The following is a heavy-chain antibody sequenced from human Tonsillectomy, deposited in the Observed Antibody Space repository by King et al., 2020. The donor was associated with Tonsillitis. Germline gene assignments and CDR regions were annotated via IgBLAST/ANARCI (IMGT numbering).Heavy chain of an antibody. D-gene: IGHD3-9*01. Sequence: TLKESGPTQLKPTQTLTLTCTFSGFSLNTGGVSVGWIRQPPGKALEWLALIYWNDDERYSPSLKSRLTITKDTSKNQVVLTMTNVDPVDTATYYCAHRDILTGYYGSWGQGTLVIVSS. CDR1: GFSLNTGGVS. CDR3: AHRDILTGYYGS. J-gene: IGHJ5*02. CDR2: IYWNDDE. V-gene: IGHV2-5*01.